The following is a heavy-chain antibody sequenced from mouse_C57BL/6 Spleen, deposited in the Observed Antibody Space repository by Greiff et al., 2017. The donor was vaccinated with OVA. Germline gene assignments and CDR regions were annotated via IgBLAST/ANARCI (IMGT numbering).Heavy chain of an antibody. CDR2: INPGNSDT. V-gene: IGHV1-5*01. D-gene: IGHD2-5*01. J-gene: IGHJ1*03. Sequence: VQLQQSGTVLARPGASVKMSCKTSGYTFTSYWMHWVKQRPGQGLEWIGAINPGNSDTSYNQKFKGKAKLTAVTSASTAYMELSSLTNEDSAVYYCTKGVYYSNSWYFDVWGTGTTVTVSS. CDR3: TKGVYYSNSWYFDV. CDR1: GYTFTSYW.